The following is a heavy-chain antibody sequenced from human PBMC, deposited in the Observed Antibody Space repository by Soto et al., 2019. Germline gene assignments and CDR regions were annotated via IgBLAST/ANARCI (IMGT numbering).Heavy chain of an antibody. J-gene: IGHJ4*02. D-gene: IGHD3-10*01. CDR3: AREDYYGSGSYYSGDY. Sequence: QVQLVQSGAEVKKPGSSVKVSCKASGGTFSSYTISWVRQAPGQGLEWMGRIIPILGIANYAQKFQGRVTITADKSTSTAYMELSRLRSEDTAVYYCAREDYYGSGSYYSGDYWGQGTLVTVSS. CDR1: GGTFSSYT. V-gene: IGHV1-69*08. CDR2: IIPILGIA.